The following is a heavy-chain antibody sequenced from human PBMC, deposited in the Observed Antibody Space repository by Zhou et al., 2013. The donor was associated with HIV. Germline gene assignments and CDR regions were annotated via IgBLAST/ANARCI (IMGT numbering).Heavy chain of an antibody. CDR3: AKDKVYSGWEYFDL. J-gene: IGHJ4*02. D-gene: IGHD6-19*01. V-gene: IGHV3-9*01. Sequence: EVQLVESGGGLVQPGRSLRLSCAASGFTFDDYAMHWVRQAPGKGLEWVSGISWNSGSIGYADSVKGRFTISRDNAKNSLYLQMNSLRAEDTALYYCAKDKVYSGWEYFDLLGPGNPGHRLL. CDR1: GFTFDDYA. CDR2: ISWNSGSI.